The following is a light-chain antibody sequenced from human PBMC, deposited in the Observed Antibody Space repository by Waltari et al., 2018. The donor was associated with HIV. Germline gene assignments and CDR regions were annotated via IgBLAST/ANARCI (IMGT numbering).Light chain of an antibody. V-gene: IGLV2-14*01. CDR1: SSDVHDDNS. CDR2: EVS. Sequence: QSALTQPAPASGSPGQSTTTSCPATSSDVHDDNSVPWYQQHPGRAPKVMIYEVSNRPSGVSNRFSGSKSGNTASLTISGLQAEDEADYYCSSYTTSSSWVFGGGTKVTVL. J-gene: IGLJ3*02. CDR3: SSYTTSSSWV.